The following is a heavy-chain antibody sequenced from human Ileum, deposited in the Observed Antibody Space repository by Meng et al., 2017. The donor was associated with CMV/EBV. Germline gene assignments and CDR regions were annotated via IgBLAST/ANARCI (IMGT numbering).Heavy chain of an antibody. Sequence: EAHWLEAGGGLGQPGGSLRLSCAASGFTFSGYAMTCVRQAPGKGLEWVSSVSDSGGRTYYADSVKGRFTISRDNSKNTLYLQMNSLRAEDTAVYYCAKEWPAPPTYWGQGTLVTVSS. CDR2: VSDSGGRT. CDR3: AKEWPAPPTY. D-gene: IGHD5-24*01. V-gene: IGHV3-23*01. J-gene: IGHJ4*02. CDR1: GFTFSGYA.